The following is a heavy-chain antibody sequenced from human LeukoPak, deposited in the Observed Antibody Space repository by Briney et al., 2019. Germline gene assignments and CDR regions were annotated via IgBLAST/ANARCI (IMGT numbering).Heavy chain of an antibody. Sequence: SETLSLTCAVYGGSFSGYYWSWIRQPPGKGLEWIGEINHSGSTNYNPSLKSRVTISVDTSKNQFSLKLSSVTAADPAVYYCARGFGGGKYCSSTSCYRGCNWFDPWGQGTLVTVSS. V-gene: IGHV4-34*01. D-gene: IGHD2-2*02. CDR3: ARGFGGGKYCSSTSCYRGCNWFDP. CDR2: INHSGST. CDR1: GGSFSGYY. J-gene: IGHJ5*02.